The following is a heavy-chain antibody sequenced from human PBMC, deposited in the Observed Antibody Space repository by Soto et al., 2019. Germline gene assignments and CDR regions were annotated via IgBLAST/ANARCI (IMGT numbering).Heavy chain of an antibody. CDR1: GFTVSSTY. V-gene: IGHV3-53*01. D-gene: IGHD3-9*01. CDR3: VREIRYFDWLYAFDI. CDR2: IYSGGNT. J-gene: IGHJ3*02. Sequence: PGGSLRLSCAVSGFTVSSTYMNWVRQAPGRGLEWVSVIYSGGNTYYADSVTGRFTISRDNSKNTLFLQMNSLRAEDTAVYYCVREIRYFDWLYAFDIWGQGTMVTVSS.